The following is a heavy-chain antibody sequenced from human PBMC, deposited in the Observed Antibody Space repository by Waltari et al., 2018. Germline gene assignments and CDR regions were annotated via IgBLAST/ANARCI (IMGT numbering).Heavy chain of an antibody. CDR3: ARHVGGYCRSGTCYSDS. CDR2: IYPGDSDT. CDR1: GYTFTRHW. J-gene: IGHJ4*02. Sequence: EVQMVQSGAEVKKPGESLKISCKGSGYTFTRHWIAWVRQMSGKGLEWMGIIYPGDSDTRYSPSFQGQVTISVDKSISTAYLQWSSLEASDTAMYYCARHVGGYCRSGTCYSDSWGQGTLVTVSS. V-gene: IGHV5-51*01. D-gene: IGHD2-15*01.